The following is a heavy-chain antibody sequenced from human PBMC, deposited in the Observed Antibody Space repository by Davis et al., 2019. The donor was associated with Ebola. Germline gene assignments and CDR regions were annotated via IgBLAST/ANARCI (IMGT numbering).Heavy chain of an antibody. CDR1: GYIFNGHF. CDR2: INPNSGGT. V-gene: IGHV1-2*02. J-gene: IGHJ6*02. D-gene: IGHD2-15*01. Sequence: ASVKVSCKASGYIFNGHFMHWVRQAPGQGLEWMGWINPNSGGTNYAQKFQDRVTMTRDTSISTAYMELSSLRSEDTAVYYCARVDNIVVGFDTIRHYYYYGMDVWGQGTTVTVSS. CDR3: ARVDNIVVGFDTIRHYYYYGMDV.